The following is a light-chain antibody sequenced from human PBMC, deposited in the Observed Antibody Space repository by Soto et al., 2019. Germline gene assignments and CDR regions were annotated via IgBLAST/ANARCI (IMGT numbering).Light chain of an antibody. CDR2: DNN. CDR1: SSNIGAGHD. Sequence: QSVLTQPPSVSGAPGQRVIISCTGSSSNIGAGHDVHWYQQLPGTAPRLLIYDNNNRPSGVPARFSVSKSDTSASLAITGLQPEDEDDYYCQSYDSSLSGSYVFGTGTKVTVL. V-gene: IGLV1-40*01. J-gene: IGLJ1*01. CDR3: QSYDSSLSGSYV.